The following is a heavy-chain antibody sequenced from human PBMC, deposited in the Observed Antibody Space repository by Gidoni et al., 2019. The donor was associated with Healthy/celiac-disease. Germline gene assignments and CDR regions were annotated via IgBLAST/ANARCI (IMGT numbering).Heavy chain of an antibody. Sequence: QMQLVQSGPEVKKPGTSVKVSCKASGFTFPSSAMQWVRQARGQRLEWIGWIVVGRCNTNYAQKFQERVTITRDMSTSTAYMELSSLRSEDTAVYYCAADPYYYGSGSYYRNYYYYYGMDVWGQGTTVTVSS. J-gene: IGHJ6*02. CDR3: AADPYYYGSGSYYRNYYYYYGMDV. D-gene: IGHD3-10*01. V-gene: IGHV1-58*02. CDR1: GFTFPSSA. CDR2: IVVGRCNT.